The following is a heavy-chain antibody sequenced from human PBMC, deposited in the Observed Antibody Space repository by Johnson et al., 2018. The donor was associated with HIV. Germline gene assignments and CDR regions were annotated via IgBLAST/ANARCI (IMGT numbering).Heavy chain of an antibody. V-gene: IGHV3-74*01. Sequence: VQVVESGGGLVQPGGSLRLSCAASGFTVSSNYMSWVRQAPGKGLEWVSRINSDGSTTTYADSVKGRFTISRDNAKNTLYLQMNSLRAEDTAVYYCARDNGGAFDIWGQGTMVTVSS. D-gene: IGHD4-23*01. CDR3: ARDNGGAFDI. CDR1: GFTVSSNY. J-gene: IGHJ3*02. CDR2: INSDGSTT.